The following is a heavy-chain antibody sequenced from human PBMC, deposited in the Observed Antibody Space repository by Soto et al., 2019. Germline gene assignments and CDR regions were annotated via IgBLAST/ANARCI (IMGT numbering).Heavy chain of an antibody. Sequence: SETLSLTCTVSGGSISSGDYCWSWSRQPPGKGLEWIGYIYYSGSTYYKPSLKSRVTISVDTSKNQFSLKLSSVTAADTALYYCARLVQLLQGRWFDPWGQGTLVTVSS. CDR2: IYYSGST. CDR3: ARLVQLLQGRWFDP. CDR1: GGSISSGDYC. D-gene: IGHD2-15*01. V-gene: IGHV4-30-4*08. J-gene: IGHJ5*02.